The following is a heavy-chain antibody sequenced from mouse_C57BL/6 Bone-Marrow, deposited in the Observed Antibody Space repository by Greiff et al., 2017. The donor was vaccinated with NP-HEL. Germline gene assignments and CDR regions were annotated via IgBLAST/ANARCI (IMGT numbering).Heavy chain of an antibody. CDR3: ARGYYDYDCRDY. J-gene: IGHJ2*01. CDR2: INPYNGGT. Sequence: VQLQQSGPVLVKPGASVKMSCKASGYTFTDYYMNWVKQSHGTSLEWIGVINPYNGGTSYNQKFKGKDTLTVYKSASTAYLVLNSLTSEDSAVYYCARGYYDYDCRDYWGQGTTLTVSS. CDR1: GYTFTDYY. V-gene: IGHV1-19*01. D-gene: IGHD2-4*01.